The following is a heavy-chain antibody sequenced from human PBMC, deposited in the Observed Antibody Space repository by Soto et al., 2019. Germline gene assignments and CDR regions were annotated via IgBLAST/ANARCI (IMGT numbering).Heavy chain of an antibody. CDR3: ASGIQLWLRRINNGYSG. D-gene: IGHD5-18*01. V-gene: IGHV1-69*13. Sequence: GASVKVSCKAPGGTFSNYGISWGRQAPGQGNEWMGGIIPMFGTANYAQRFQDRVTITADESTNTVYMELSSLRSEDTAVYFCASGIQLWLRRINNGYSGWGQGTLVTVSS. CDR1: GGTFSNYG. J-gene: IGHJ4*02. CDR2: IIPMFGTA.